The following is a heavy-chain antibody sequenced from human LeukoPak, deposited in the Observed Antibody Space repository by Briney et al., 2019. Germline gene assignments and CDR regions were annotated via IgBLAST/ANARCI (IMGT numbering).Heavy chain of an antibody. Sequence: GGSLRLSCAASGFTFSSYWMSWVRQAPGKGLEWVANIKQDGSEKYYVDSVKGRFTISRDNAKNSLYLQMNSLRAEDTAVYYCARLHLVSSGWSPMADSWGQGTLVTVSS. CDR1: GFTFSSYW. CDR2: IKQDGSEK. CDR3: ARLHLVSSGWSPMADS. J-gene: IGHJ4*02. D-gene: IGHD6-19*01. V-gene: IGHV3-7*01.